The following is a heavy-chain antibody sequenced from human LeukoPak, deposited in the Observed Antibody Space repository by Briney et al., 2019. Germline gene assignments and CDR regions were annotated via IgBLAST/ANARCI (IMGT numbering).Heavy chain of an antibody. CDR2: INHSGST. D-gene: IGHD6-6*01. Sequence: SETLSLTCAVYGGSFRGYYWSWIRQPPGKGLEWIGEINHSGSTNYNPSLKSRVTISVDTSKNHFSLKLSSVTAADTAVYYCARDLGIAARPDYWGQGTLVTVSS. CDR1: GGSFRGYY. CDR3: ARDLGIAARPDY. V-gene: IGHV4-34*01. J-gene: IGHJ4*02.